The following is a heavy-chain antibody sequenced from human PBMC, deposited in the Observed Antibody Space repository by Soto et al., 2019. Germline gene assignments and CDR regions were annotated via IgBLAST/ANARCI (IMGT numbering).Heavy chain of an antibody. V-gene: IGHV1-18*01. Sequence: AAVKAACKASGYMFIRYGINWVRQAPGQGLEWMGWIRPYNGDTKYAQSLQGRVTMTTDTSTSTAYMEMGSLRSDDTAVYYCVRDVDGSGSYYTDYWGPGNLVTVSS. J-gene: IGHJ4*02. CDR2: IRPYNGDT. CDR1: GYMFIRYG. CDR3: VRDVDGSGSYYTDY. D-gene: IGHD3-10*01.